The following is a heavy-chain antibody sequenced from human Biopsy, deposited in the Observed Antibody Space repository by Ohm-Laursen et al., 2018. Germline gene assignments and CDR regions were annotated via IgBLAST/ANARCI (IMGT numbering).Heavy chain of an antibody. CDR3: ARAHNPNKITIIHYYYGMDV. CDR2: TNTYNANT. J-gene: IGHJ6*02. CDR1: GYTFTSYG. V-gene: IGHV1-18*01. D-gene: IGHD5-12*01. Sequence: GSVKVSCKASGYTFTSYGISWVRQAPGQGVEWMGWTNTYNANTDYAQKVQGRFTMTTDTSTSTAYMEPRSVRSDDTAVYYWARAHNPNKITIIHYYYGMDVWGLGTTVTVSS.